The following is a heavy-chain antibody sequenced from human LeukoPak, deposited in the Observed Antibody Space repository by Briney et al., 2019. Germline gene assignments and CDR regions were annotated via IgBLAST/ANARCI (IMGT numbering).Heavy chain of an antibody. V-gene: IGHV1-18*01. CDR2: IIAYNGNT. CDR3: ARDLLVVGAAYWFDP. Sequence: ASVKVSCKASGYTFTIYGISGGRQAPRQRLEWMGWIIAYNGNTNYAQKLQVRVTMTTDTSTSTAYMELRSLRSDDTAVYYCARDLLVVGAAYWFDPWGQGTLVTVSS. D-gene: IGHD2-15*01. CDR1: GYTFTIYG. J-gene: IGHJ5*02.